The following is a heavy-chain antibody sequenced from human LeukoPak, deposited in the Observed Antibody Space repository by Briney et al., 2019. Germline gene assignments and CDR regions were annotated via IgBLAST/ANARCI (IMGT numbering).Heavy chain of an antibody. CDR1: GFTFSSYW. J-gene: IGHJ5*02. CDR3: ARVDGHAHWFDP. Sequence: GGSLRLSCAASGFTFSSYWMSWVRQAPGKGVEWVANIKQDGSEKYCMDSVKGRFTVSRDNAKNSLYLQMNSLRAEDTAVYHCARVDGHAHWFDPRGQGTLVTVSS. V-gene: IGHV3-7*03. CDR2: IKQDGSEK.